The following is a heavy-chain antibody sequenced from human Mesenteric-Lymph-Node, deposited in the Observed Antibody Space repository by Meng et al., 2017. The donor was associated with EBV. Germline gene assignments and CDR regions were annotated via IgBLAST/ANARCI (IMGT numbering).Heavy chain of an antibody. J-gene: IGHJ4*02. CDR2: VYWDDDK. V-gene: IGHV2-5*02. CDR3: AGWSARLEY. CDR1: GFPLSTRGVL. D-gene: IGHD3-3*01. Sequence: ITLKGLGPPLVKPTQTLTLTCTFSGFPLSTRGVLVGWIRQPPGQALEWLALVYWDDDKRYSPSLKSRLSITKNTSKNQVVLTMADMDPVDTGTYYCAGWSARLEYWGPGTLVTVSS.